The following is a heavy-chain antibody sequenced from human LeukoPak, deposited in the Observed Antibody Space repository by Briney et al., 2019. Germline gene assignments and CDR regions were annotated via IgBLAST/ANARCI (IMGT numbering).Heavy chain of an antibody. V-gene: IGHV3-43*02. CDR3: AKDRIMAYQDTADAFDI. CDR2: ISGDGAGT. CDR1: GFTFDDYA. J-gene: IGHJ3*02. D-gene: IGHD5-18*01. Sequence: PGGCLRLSCAASGFTFDDYAMHWVRQAPGKGLEWVSLISGDGAGTYYADSVKGRFTIARDNSKNSLYLQMNSLRTEDTALYYCAKDRIMAYQDTADAFDICGQGTTATVSS.